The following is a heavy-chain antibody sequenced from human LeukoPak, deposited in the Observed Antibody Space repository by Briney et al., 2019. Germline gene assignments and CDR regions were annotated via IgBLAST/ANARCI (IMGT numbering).Heavy chain of an antibody. D-gene: IGHD3-10*01. J-gene: IGHJ4*02. CDR1: GFTFSSYA. Sequence: PGGSLRLSCVASGFTFSSYAMSWVRRAPGQGLEWVSAITGSGDSTYYADSVTGRFTISRDNSKNTLYLQVNSLRGEDTAVYYCAKEVYYYGSGSPFDYWGQGTLVTVSS. CDR2: ITGSGDST. V-gene: IGHV3-23*01. CDR3: AKEVYYYGSGSPFDY.